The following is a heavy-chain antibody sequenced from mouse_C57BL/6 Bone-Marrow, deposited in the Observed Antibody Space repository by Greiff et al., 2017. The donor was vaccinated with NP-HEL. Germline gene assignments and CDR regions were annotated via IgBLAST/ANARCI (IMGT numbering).Heavy chain of an antibody. D-gene: IGHD1-1*01. CDR2: IRNKANGYTT. CDR1: GFTFTDYY. J-gene: IGHJ4*01. Sequence: EVQLVESGGGLVQPGGSLSLSCAASGFTFTDYYMSWVRQPPGKALEWLGFIRNKANGYTTEYSASVKGRFTISRDNSQSILYLQMNALRAEDSATYYGAGSSPDYCDSSYGYWAMDCWGQGTTVTVSS. CDR3: AGSSPDYCDSSYGYWAMDC. V-gene: IGHV7-3*01.